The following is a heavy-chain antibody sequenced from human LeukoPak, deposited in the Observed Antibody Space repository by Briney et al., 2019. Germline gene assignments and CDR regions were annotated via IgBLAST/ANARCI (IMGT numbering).Heavy chain of an antibody. CDR2: IYPGDSYT. J-gene: IGHJ4*02. CDR1: GCGFTSYW. D-gene: IGHD3-22*01. Sequence: GAALQISGQGPGCGFTSYWNGWVRRLPGKGLKGRGVIYPGDSYTRYSPSFQGQVTISADKSISTAYLQWSSLKASDTAMYYCARHKVSGYYYDSSGYYYDYWGQGTLVTVSS. CDR3: ARHKVSGYYYDSSGYYYDY. V-gene: IGHV5-51*01.